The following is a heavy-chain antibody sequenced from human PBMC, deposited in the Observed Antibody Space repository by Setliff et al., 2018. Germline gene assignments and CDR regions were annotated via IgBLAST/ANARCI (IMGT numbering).Heavy chain of an antibody. CDR3: ARAYYYASGNSHNYYMDV. Sequence: KTSETLSLTCAVYGGSFSNYYWSWIRQPPGKGLEWIGYIYYSGTTNSIPSPKSRVTISVDTSKNQFSLKLTSVSAADTAVYYCARAYYYASGNSHNYYMDVWGKGTAVTVSS. D-gene: IGHD3-10*01. CDR1: GGSFSNYY. J-gene: IGHJ6*03. V-gene: IGHV4-59*08. CDR2: IYYSGTT.